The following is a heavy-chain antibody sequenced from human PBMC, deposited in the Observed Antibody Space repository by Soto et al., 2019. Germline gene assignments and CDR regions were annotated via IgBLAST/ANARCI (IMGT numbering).Heavy chain of an antibody. Sequence: QVQLVESGGGVVQPGRSLRLSCAASGFTFSTYGMHWVRQAPGKGLEWVTFISDDGRRKYYADSVKGRFTISRDNSDNTLYVQRNSLRPEDTAVYYCAKDQRLTWSLDYWGQGTVVTVSS. CDR3: AKDQRLTWSLDY. V-gene: IGHV3-30*18. J-gene: IGHJ4*02. CDR1: GFTFSTYG. CDR2: ISDDGRRK. D-gene: IGHD2-8*02.